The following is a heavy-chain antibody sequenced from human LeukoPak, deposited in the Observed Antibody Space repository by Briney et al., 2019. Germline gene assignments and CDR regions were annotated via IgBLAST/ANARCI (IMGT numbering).Heavy chain of an antibody. Sequence: ASVKVSCKASGYTFTSYAMNWVRQAPGHGLEWMGWINTNTGNPTYAQGFTGRFVFSLDTSVSTAYLQISSLKAEDTAVYYCARGGAPGYSYGYGGKACDYWGQGTLVTVSS. CDR3: ARGGAPGYSYGYGGKACDY. V-gene: IGHV7-4-1*02. J-gene: IGHJ4*02. CDR1: GYTFTSYA. CDR2: INTNTGNP. D-gene: IGHD5-18*01.